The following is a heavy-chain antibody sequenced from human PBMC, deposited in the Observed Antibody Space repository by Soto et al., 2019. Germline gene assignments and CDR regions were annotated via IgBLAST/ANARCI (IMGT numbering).Heavy chain of an antibody. CDR3: AREKVDTFGGVSYYFDS. J-gene: IGHJ4*02. V-gene: IGHV4-59*01. CDR1: GGSISSYY. D-gene: IGHD3-16*01. CDR2: IYYSGST. Sequence: PSETLSLTCTVSGGSISSYYWSWIRQPPGKGLEWIGYIYYSGSTNYNPSLKSRVTISVDTSKNQFSLKLTSVTAADTAVYYCAREKVDTFGGVSYYFDSWGQGTLVTVSS.